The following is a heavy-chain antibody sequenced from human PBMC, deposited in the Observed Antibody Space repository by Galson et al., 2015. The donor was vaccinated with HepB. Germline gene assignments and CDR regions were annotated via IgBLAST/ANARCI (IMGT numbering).Heavy chain of an antibody. CDR3: ARDYAYYYESNSYSYTPYWYFDL. CDR1: GYTFIGYH. J-gene: IGHJ2*01. CDR2: INPNSGGT. V-gene: IGHV1-2*02. D-gene: IGHD3-22*01. Sequence: SVKVSCKASGYTFIGYHMHWVRQAPGQGLEWMGWINPNSGGTNYAQKFQGRVTMTRDTSISTAYMDLSRLRFDDTAVYYCARDYAYYYESNSYSYTPYWYFDLWGRGTLVTVSS.